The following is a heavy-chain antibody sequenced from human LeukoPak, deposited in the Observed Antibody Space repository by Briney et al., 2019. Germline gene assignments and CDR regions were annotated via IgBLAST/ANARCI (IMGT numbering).Heavy chain of an antibody. CDR2: IIPIFGTA. D-gene: IGHD2-2*01. V-gene: IGHV1-69*05. CDR3: ARSFTLGYCSSTSCYQDWFDP. J-gene: IGHJ5*02. Sequence: GASVKVSCKASGGTFSSYAISWVRQAPGQGLEWMGGIIPIFGTANYAQKFQGRVTITTDESTSTAYMELSSLRSEDTAVYYCARSFTLGYCSSTSCYQDWFDPWGQGTLVTVSS. CDR1: GGTFSSYA.